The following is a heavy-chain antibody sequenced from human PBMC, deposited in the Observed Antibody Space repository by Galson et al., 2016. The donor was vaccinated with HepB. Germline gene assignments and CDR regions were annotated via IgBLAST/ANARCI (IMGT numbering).Heavy chain of an antibody. J-gene: IGHJ4*02. CDR1: GASITSNHW. Sequence: SETLSLTCAVSGASITSNHWWSWVRQPPGKGLERIGEIFPSGSTNYIPALRSRVSISLDKSENQFSLKMTSVTAADTAVYYCARQDLWSIEYWGQGILVTVSS. CDR2: IFPSGST. CDR3: ARQDLWSIEY. D-gene: IGHD2-21*01. V-gene: IGHV4-4*02.